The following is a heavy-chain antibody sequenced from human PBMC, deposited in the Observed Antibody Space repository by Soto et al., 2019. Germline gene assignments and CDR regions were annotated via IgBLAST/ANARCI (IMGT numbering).Heavy chain of an antibody. V-gene: IGHV4-39*01. CDR3: ARQDKVGYCSGGSCYSGWFDP. Sequence: QLQLQESGPGLVKPSETLSLTCTVSGGSISSSSYYWGWIRQPPGKGLEWIGSIYYSGSTYYNPSLQSRVTISIDTSKNQFSLKLSSVTGADTSVYYCARQDKVGYCSGGSCYSGWFDPWGQGTLVTVSS. CDR2: IYYSGST. CDR1: GGSISSSSYY. J-gene: IGHJ5*02. D-gene: IGHD2-15*01.